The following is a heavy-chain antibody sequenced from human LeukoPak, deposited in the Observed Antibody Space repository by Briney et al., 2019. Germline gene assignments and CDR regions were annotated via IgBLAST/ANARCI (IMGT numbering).Heavy chain of an antibody. V-gene: IGHV3-7*01. Sequence: GGSRRLSCAASGFTFSSYWMSWVRQAPGKGLEWVANIKQDGSEKYYVDSVKGRFTISRDNAKNSLYLQMNSLRAEDTAMYYCARIGYDSSCFDHWGQGTLVTVSS. CDR1: GFTFSSYW. CDR3: ARIGYDSSCFDH. D-gene: IGHD6-13*01. CDR2: IKQDGSEK. J-gene: IGHJ4*02.